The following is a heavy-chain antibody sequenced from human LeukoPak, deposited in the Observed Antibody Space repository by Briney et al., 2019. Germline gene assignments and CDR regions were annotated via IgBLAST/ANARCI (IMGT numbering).Heavy chain of an antibody. D-gene: IGHD3-16*02. V-gene: IGHV3-74*01. Sequence: GGSLRLSCAASGFTFSSYWMHWVRQAPGKGLVWVSRINSDGSSTSYADSVKGRFTISRDNAKNTLYLQMNSLRAEDTAVYYCARVGYDYVWGSYRLDYWGQGTLVTVSS. CDR1: GFTFSSYW. J-gene: IGHJ4*02. CDR3: ARVGYDYVWGSYRLDY. CDR2: INSDGSST.